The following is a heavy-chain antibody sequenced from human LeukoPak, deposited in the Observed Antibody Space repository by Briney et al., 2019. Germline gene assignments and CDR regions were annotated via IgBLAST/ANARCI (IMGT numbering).Heavy chain of an antibody. Sequence: PGGSLRLSCAASGFTFDDYGMSWVRQAPGKGLEWVSGINWNGGSTGYADSVKGRFTISRDNAKNSLYLQMNSLRAEDTAVYYCAKDLSMVVMFSLYFDFWGQGTLVTVSS. CDR1: GFTFDDYG. CDR2: INWNGGST. D-gene: IGHD4/OR15-4a*01. CDR3: AKDLSMVVMFSLYFDF. J-gene: IGHJ4*02. V-gene: IGHV3-20*04.